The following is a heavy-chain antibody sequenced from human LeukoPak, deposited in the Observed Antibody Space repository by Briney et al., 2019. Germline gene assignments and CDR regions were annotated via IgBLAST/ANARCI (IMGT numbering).Heavy chain of an antibody. J-gene: IGHJ4*02. D-gene: IGHD3-22*01. CDR2: ISSSSSYI. Sequence: PGGSLRRYCAASGFTFSSYSMNWVRQAPGKGLEWVSSISSSSSYIYYADSVKGRFTISRDNAKNSLYLQMNSLRAEDTAVYYCARDQDYYDSGGYSLFDYWGQGTLVTVSS. V-gene: IGHV3-21*01. CDR1: GFTFSSYS. CDR3: ARDQDYYDSGGYSLFDY.